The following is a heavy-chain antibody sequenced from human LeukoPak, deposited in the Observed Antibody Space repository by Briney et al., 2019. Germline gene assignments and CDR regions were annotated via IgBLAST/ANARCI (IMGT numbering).Heavy chain of an antibody. J-gene: IGHJ4*02. D-gene: IGHD1-26*01. Sequence: GGSLRLSCAASGFTFSSYGMHWVRQAPGKGLEWVAVISYDGSNKYYADSVKGRFTISRDNSKNTLYLQMNSLRAEDTAVYYCAEDYRRWRWDYYFDYWGQGTLVTVSS. V-gene: IGHV3-30*18. CDR1: GFTFSSYG. CDR2: ISYDGSNK. CDR3: AEDYRRWRWDYYFDY.